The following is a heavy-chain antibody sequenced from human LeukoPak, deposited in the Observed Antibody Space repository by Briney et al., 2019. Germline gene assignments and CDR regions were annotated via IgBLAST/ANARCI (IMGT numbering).Heavy chain of an antibody. J-gene: IGHJ4*02. CDR1: GFTLSSNC. Sequence: GGSLRLSCAASGFTLSSNCMNWVRQAPGKGLEWVSRINDDGSTTSYADSVKGRFTISRDNAKNTLYLQMNGLRAEDTAVYYCARGPAANSGNYYVGDYWGQGTLVTVSS. D-gene: IGHD1-26*01. CDR2: INDDGSTT. V-gene: IGHV3-74*01. CDR3: ARGPAANSGNYYVGDY.